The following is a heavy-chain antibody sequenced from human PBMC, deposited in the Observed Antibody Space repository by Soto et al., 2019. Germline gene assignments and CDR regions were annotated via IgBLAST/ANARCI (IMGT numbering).Heavy chain of an antibody. V-gene: IGHV1-3*01. Sequence: ASVKVSCKASGYTFTSYAMHWVRQAPGQRLEWMGWINAGNGNTKYSQKFQGRVTITRDTSASTAYMELSSLRPEDTAVYYCARDGKSDWSLRYYYGMDVWGQGTTVTVSS. D-gene: IGHD3-9*01. J-gene: IGHJ6*02. CDR2: INAGNGNT. CDR3: ARDGKSDWSLRYYYGMDV. CDR1: GYTFTSYA.